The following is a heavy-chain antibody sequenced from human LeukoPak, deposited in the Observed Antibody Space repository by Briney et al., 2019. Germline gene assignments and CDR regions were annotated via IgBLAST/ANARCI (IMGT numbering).Heavy chain of an antibody. Sequence: PSETLSLTCTVSGGSISSYYWSWIWQPPGKGLEWIGYIYYSGSTNYNPSLKSRVTISVDTSKNQFSLKLSSVTAADTAVYYCARVVPCSEDAFDIWGQGTMVTVSS. D-gene: IGHD6-19*01. J-gene: IGHJ3*02. CDR2: IYYSGST. CDR3: ARVVPCSEDAFDI. V-gene: IGHV4-59*01. CDR1: GGSISSYY.